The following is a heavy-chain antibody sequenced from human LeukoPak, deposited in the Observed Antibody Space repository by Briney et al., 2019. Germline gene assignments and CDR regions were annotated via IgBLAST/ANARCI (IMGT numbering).Heavy chain of an antibody. J-gene: IGHJ4*02. CDR1: GFTFSSYS. Sequence: GGSLRLSCAASGFTFSSYSMHWVRQAPGKGLEWMGGFDPEDGETIYAQKFQGRVTMTEDTSTDTAYMELSSLRSEDTAVYYCATSSRFLEWPETNYWGQGTLVTVSS. CDR3: ATSSRFLEWPETNY. V-gene: IGHV1-24*01. CDR2: FDPEDGET. D-gene: IGHD3-3*01.